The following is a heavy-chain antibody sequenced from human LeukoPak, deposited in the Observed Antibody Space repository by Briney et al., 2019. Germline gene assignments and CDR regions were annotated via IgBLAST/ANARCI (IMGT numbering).Heavy chain of an antibody. V-gene: IGHV4-34*01. J-gene: IGHJ6*03. D-gene: IGHD2-2*01. CDR2: INHSGST. CDR3: ARGPYCSSTSCYRANYYYMDV. Sequence: SETLSLTCAVYGGSFSGYYWSWIRQPPGKGLEWIGEINHSGSTNYSPSLKSRVTISVDTSKNQFSLKLSSVTAADTAVYYCARGPYCSSTSCYRANYYYMDVWGKGTTVTVSS. CDR1: GGSFSGYY.